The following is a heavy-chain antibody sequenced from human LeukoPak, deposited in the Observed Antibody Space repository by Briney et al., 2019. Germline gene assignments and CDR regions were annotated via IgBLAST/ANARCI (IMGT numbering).Heavy chain of an antibody. CDR3: ARYDYRGGYDAFDI. J-gene: IGHJ3*02. CDR2: IYYSGST. CDR1: GGSISSGGYY. V-gene: IGHV4-31*03. Sequence: PSETLSLTCTVSGGSISSGGYYWSWIRQHPGKGLEWIGYIYYSGSTYYNPSLKSRVTISVDTSKNQFSLKLSSVTAADTAVYYCARYDYRGGYDAFDIWGQGTMVTVSS. D-gene: IGHD4-23*01.